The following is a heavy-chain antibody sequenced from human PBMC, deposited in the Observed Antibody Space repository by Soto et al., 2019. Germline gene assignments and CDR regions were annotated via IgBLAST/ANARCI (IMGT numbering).Heavy chain of an antibody. CDR3: ARERSRYDRSGYYRPDY. Sequence: QVQLVQSGAEVKKPGSSVKVSCKVSGDTFSMYSISWVRQAPGQGLEWLGGIIPMLGTPSYAQRFQDRVTITADKDTTTAYMELSSLRSEDMAVYYCARERSRYDRSGYYRPDYWGQGTLVTVSS. D-gene: IGHD3-22*01. J-gene: IGHJ4*02. CDR1: GDTFSMYS. V-gene: IGHV1-69*06. CDR2: IIPMLGTP.